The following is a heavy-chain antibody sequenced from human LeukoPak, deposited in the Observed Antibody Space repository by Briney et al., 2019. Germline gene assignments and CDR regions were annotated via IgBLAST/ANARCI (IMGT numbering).Heavy chain of an antibody. V-gene: IGHV3-30*04. Sequence: PGVSLRLSCAASGFTFSSYAMHWVRQAPGKGLEWVAVISYDGSNKYYADSVKGRFTISRDNSKNKLYLQMNSLRAEDTAVYYCAVPSRRFDYWGLGTLVTVSS. D-gene: IGHD2-2*01. CDR1: GFTFSSYA. CDR2: ISYDGSNK. CDR3: AVPSRRFDY. J-gene: IGHJ4*02.